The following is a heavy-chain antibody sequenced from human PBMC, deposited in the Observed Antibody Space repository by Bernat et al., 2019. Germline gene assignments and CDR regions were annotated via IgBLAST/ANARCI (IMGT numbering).Heavy chain of an antibody. J-gene: IGHJ3*02. D-gene: IGHD3-9*01. CDR2: INAGNGNT. CDR1: GYTFTSYA. V-gene: IGHV1-3*01. Sequence: QVQLVQSGAEVKKPGASVKVSCKASGYTFTSYAMHWVRQAPGQRLEWMGWINAGNGNTKYSQKFQGRVTITRDTSASTAYMELSSLRSEDTAVYYCARDSSVYDILTGYPYDAFDIWGQGTMVTVSS. CDR3: ARDSSVYDILTGYPYDAFDI.